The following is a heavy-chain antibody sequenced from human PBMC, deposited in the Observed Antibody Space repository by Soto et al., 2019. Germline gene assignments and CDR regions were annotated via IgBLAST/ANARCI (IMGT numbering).Heavy chain of an antibody. CDR2: IFYSGSA. CDR1: GGSISGSSYY. CDR3: ARHSGNYYDSNGYLYY. J-gene: IGHJ4*02. V-gene: IGHV4-39*01. Sequence: SSETLSLTCTVYGGSISGSSYYWGWIRQPPGKGLEWIGSIFYSGSAYYNPSLKSRVTISVDTSKDQFSLNVTSVTAADTAVYYCARHSGNYYDSNGYLYYWGQGTLVTVSS. D-gene: IGHD3-22*01.